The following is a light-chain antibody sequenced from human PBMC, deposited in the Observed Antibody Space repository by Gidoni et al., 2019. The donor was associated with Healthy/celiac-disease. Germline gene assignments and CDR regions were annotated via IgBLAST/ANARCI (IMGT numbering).Light chain of an antibody. V-gene: IGLV1-40*01. J-gene: IGLJ2*01. CDR2: GNS. Sequence: SLLPQSPPVSGAPGPRVTISGTGSSSNIGAGYDVHWYQQLPGTAPKLLIYGNSNRPSGVPDRFSGSKSGTSASLAITGLQAEDEADYYCQSYDSSLSDVVFGGGTKLTV. CDR1: SSNIGAGYD. CDR3: QSYDSSLSDVV.